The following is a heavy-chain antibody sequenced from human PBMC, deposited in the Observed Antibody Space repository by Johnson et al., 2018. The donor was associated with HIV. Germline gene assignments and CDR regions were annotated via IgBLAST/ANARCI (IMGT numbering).Heavy chain of an antibody. CDR1: GFTFSSYW. D-gene: IGHD6-19*01. J-gene: IGHJ3*02. CDR2: IQSKTDGGTT. CDR3: AKDNRQWLADAFDI. Sequence: VQLVESGGGLVQPGGSLRLSCAASGFTFSSYWMHWVRQAPGKGLVWVGRIQSKTDGGTTDYAAPVKGRFTISRDDSKNTLSLQMNSLRAEDTAVYYCAKDNRQWLADAFDIWGQGTMVTVSS. V-gene: IGHV3-15*01.